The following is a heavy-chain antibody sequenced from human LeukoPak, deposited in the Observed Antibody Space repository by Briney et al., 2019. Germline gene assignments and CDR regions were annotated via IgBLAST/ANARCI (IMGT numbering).Heavy chain of an antibody. CDR2: IIPIFGTA. V-gene: IGHV1-69*05. CDR1: GGTFSSYA. CDR3: ARGGCSSTSCYFVDY. J-gene: IGHJ4*02. Sequence: SVKVSCKASGGTFSSYAISWVQQAPGQGLEWMGGIIPIFGTANYAQKFQGRVTITTDESTSTAYMELSSLRSEDTAVYYCARGGCSSTSCYFVDYWGQGTLVTVSS. D-gene: IGHD2-2*01.